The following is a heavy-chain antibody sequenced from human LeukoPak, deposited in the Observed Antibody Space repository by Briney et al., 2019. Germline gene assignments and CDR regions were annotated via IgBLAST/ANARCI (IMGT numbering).Heavy chain of an antibody. Sequence: GGSLRLSCAASGLTFSSYEMSWVRQAPGKGLEWISYITSSSSTIFYAESVKGRFTVSRDNAKNSLYLQMNSLRAEDTAVYYCARVRDRGYSYGNGFDPWGQGTLVTVSS. D-gene: IGHD5-18*01. CDR3: ARVRDRGYSYGNGFDP. CDR1: GLTFSSYE. J-gene: IGHJ5*02. CDR2: ITSSSSTI. V-gene: IGHV3-48*03.